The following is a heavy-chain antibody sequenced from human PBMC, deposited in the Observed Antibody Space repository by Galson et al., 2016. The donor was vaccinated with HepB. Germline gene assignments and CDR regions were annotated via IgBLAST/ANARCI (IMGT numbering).Heavy chain of an antibody. Sequence: SETLSLTCTVSGGAISGSSYYWGWIRQPPGKGLEWIASIYYSGNTYYNPSLKSRVSISVDTSKSQFSLNLRSVTAADTAVYYCAKGPWGNLDYWGQGTLVTVSP. CDR1: GGAISGSSYY. CDR3: AKGPWGNLDY. CDR2: IYYSGNT. V-gene: IGHV4-39*01. J-gene: IGHJ4*02. D-gene: IGHD3-16*01.